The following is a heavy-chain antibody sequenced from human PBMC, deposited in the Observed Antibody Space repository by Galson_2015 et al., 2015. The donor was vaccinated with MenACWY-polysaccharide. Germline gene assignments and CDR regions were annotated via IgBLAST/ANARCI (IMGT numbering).Heavy chain of an antibody. CDR3: ARHVIVGGYFDY. D-gene: IGHD2/OR15-2a*01. CDR2: ITGGNGDT. CDR1: GYTFSRYP. Sequence: SVKVSCKASGYTFSRYPLHWVRRAPGQGLEWMGWITGGNGDTKYCEKLQGRFSITKDTSANTVYMELSSLTYEDTAVVYCARHVIVGGYFDYWGQGTLVTVSS. J-gene: IGHJ4*02. V-gene: IGHV1-3*01.